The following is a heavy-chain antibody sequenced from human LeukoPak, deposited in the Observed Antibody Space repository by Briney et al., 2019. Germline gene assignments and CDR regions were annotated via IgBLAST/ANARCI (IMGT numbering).Heavy chain of an antibody. D-gene: IGHD2-2*01. CDR1: GYTFTSYA. CDR3: ARDHVVVVPAASGPIGMDV. J-gene: IGHJ6*04. V-gene: IGHV1-69*13. Sequence: SVKVSCKASGYTFTSYAISWVRQAPGQGLEWMGGIIPIFGTANYAQKFQGRVTITADESTCTAYMELSSLRSEDTAVYYCARDHVVVVPAASGPIGMDVWGKGTTVTVSS. CDR2: IIPIFGTA.